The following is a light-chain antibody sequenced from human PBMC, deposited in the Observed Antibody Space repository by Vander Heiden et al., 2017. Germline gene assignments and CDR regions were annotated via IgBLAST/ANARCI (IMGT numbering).Light chain of an antibody. CDR2: AAS. J-gene: IGKJ4*01. CDR3: QQLKSYPLT. CDR1: QDNSSY. V-gene: IGKV1-9*01. Sequence: DIQLTQSPSFLSASVGDRVPFTSRPSQDNSSYLAWFQQKPGKAPKLLIYAASTLQGGLPSRFSGSGSGTEFTLTISSLQPEDFATYYCQQLKSYPLTFGGGTKVEIK.